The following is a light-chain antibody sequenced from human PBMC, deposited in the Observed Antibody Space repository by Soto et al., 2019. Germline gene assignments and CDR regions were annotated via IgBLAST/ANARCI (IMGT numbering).Light chain of an antibody. J-gene: IGKJ5*01. CDR3: QQRSNWPPIT. V-gene: IGKV3-11*01. CDR2: GAS. Sequence: EIFLTQSPAPLSLSLWGIATLSWRASQSVSSYLAWYQQKPGQAPRIIIFGASGRATGIPDRFSGSGSGTDFTLTISSLEPEDFAVYHCQQRSNWPPITFGQGTRLEIK. CDR1: QSVSSY.